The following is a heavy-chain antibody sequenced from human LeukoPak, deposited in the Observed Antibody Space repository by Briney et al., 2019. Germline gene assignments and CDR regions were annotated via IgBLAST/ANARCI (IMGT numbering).Heavy chain of an antibody. V-gene: IGHV4-39*01. Sequence: PSETLSLTCTVSGGSISSSSYYWGWIRQPPGKGLEWTGSIYYSGSTYYNPSLKSRVTISVDTSKNQFSLKLSSVTAADTAVYYCARQTDYYDSSGYYIDAFDIWGQGTMVTVSS. D-gene: IGHD3-22*01. J-gene: IGHJ3*02. CDR2: IYYSGST. CDR1: GGSISSSSYY. CDR3: ARQTDYYDSSGYYIDAFDI.